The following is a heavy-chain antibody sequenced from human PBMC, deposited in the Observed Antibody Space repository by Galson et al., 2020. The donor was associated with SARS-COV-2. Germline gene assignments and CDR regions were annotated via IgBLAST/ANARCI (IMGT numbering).Heavy chain of an antibody. V-gene: IGHV3-30*04. J-gene: IGHJ4*02. CDR3: ARGGGYTNYGGGLDY. D-gene: IGHD1-1*01. Sequence: GGSLRLSCAASAITFSRYSMNWVRQAPGKGLDWVAVISYDGNDKNYADSVKGRFTISRDNSKNTLFLQMNSLRAEDTAVYYCARGGGYTNYGGGLDYWCQGTLFTVSS. CDR2: ISYDGNDK. CDR1: AITFSRYS.